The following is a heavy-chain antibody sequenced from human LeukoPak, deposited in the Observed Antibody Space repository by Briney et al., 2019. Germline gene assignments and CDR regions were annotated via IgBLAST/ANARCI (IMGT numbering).Heavy chain of an antibody. V-gene: IGHV3-21*01. CDR3: ARGGPRGYSYGYEVGFDY. CDR1: GFTFSSYS. J-gene: IGHJ4*02. CDR2: ISSSSSYI. Sequence: GGSLRLSCAASGFTFSSYSMNWVRQAPGKGLEWVSSISSSSSYIYYADSVKGRFTISRDNAKNSLYLQMNSLRAEDTAVYYCARGGPRGYSYGYEVGFDYWGQGTLVTVSS. D-gene: IGHD5-18*01.